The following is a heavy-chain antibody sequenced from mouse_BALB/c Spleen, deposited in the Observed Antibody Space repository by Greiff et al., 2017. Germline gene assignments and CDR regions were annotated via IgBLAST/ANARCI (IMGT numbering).Heavy chain of an antibody. CDR2: ISDGGSYT. CDR3: ARDPLITTVVATRYFDV. V-gene: IGHV5-4*02. J-gene: IGHJ1*01. CDR1: GFTFSDYY. Sequence: EVQGVESGGGLVKPGGSLKLSCAASGFTFSDYYMYWVRQTPEKRLEWVATISDGGSYTYYPDSVKGRFTISRDNAKNNLYLQMSSLKSEDTAMYYCARDPLITTVVATRYFDVWGAGTTVTVSS. D-gene: IGHD1-1*01.